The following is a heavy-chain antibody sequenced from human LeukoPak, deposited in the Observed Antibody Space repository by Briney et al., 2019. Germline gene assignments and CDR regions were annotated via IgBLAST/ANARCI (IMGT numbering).Heavy chain of an antibody. CDR3: ARSNLGYDILTGYYPPDY. CDR2: INPSGGST. Sequence: ASVKVSCKTSGYTFITYYIHWLRQAPGQGLEWMGIINPSGGSTSYAQKFQGRVTMTRDMSTSTVYMELSSLRSEDTAVYYCARSNLGYDILTGYYPPDYWGQGTLVTVSS. D-gene: IGHD3-9*01. CDR1: GYTFITYY. V-gene: IGHV1-46*01. J-gene: IGHJ4*02.